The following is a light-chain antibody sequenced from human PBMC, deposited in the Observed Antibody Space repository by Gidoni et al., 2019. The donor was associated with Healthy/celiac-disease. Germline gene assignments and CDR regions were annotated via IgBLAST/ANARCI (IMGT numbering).Light chain of an antibody. V-gene: IGKV3-11*01. J-gene: IGKJ4*01. CDR1: QRVSSY. CDR3: QQRRNWPQLT. Sequence: DIALTQSPATLSLSPGERATLSCRASQRVSSYLAWYQQKPGQAPRLLILEASNRATGIPARFSGSGSGKGFTLTNSSLEPEEFAVYYCQQRRNWPQLTFGEGTKVEIK. CDR2: EAS.